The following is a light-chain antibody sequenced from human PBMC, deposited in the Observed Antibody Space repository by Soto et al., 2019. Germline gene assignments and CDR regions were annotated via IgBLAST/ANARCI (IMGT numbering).Light chain of an antibody. CDR1: QTVRNN. CDR2: GAS. J-gene: IGKJ4*01. V-gene: IGKV3-15*01. CDR3: QQYNNWPLT. Sequence: IVLTQSAGTLSLSPGERPTLSCRASQTVRNNYLAWYQQKPGQAPRLLIYGASTRATGIPARFSGSGSGTEFTLTISGLQSEDFAVYYCQQYNNWPLTFGGGTKVDIK.